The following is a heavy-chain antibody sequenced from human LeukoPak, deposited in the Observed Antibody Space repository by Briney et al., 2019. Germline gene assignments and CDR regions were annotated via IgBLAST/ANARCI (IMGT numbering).Heavy chain of an antibody. CDR2: ISSSSYI. CDR3: ARERQLERLAFGKEGSAFDY. V-gene: IGHV3-21*01. CDR1: GITFNSYT. J-gene: IGHJ4*02. D-gene: IGHD1-1*01. Sequence: GGSLRLSCAASGITFNSYTMNWVRQAPGKGLEWVSSISSSSYIYYAASVKGRFTISRDNAKNSLYLQMNRLRAEDTAVYYCARERQLERLAFGKEGSAFDYWGQGTLVTVSS.